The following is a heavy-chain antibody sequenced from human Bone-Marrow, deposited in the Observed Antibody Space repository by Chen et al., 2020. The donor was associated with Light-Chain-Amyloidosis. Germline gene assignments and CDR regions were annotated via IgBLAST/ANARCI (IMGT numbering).Heavy chain of an antibody. Sequence: EVQLVESGGGLVQPGGSLSLSCVASGFTFSTSWMAWVRQAPGKGLEWVANIKQDGSEKYYVDSVKGRFTMSRDNAKNSMSLQMNSLRAEDTAIYYCVRGYYASIDSWGQGTLVTVSS. CDR2: IKQDGSEK. J-gene: IGHJ4*02. CDR3: VRGYYASIDS. D-gene: IGHD3-10*01. CDR1: GFTFSTSW. V-gene: IGHV3-7*05.